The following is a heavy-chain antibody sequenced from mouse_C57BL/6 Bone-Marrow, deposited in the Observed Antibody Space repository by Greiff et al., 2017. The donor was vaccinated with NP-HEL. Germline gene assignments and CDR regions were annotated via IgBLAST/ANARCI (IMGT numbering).Heavy chain of an antibody. CDR1: GFTFSSYA. D-gene: IGHD1-1*01. V-gene: IGHV5-9-1*02. J-gene: IGHJ2*01. CDR2: ISSGGYYI. Sequence: EVKLMESGEGLVKPGGSLKLSCAASGFTFSSYAMSWVRQTPEKRLEWVAYISSGGYYIYYADTVKGRFTISRDKARNTLYLQMSSLKSEDTAMYYCTREITTVVGDYFDYWGQGTTLTVSS. CDR3: TREITTVVGDYFDY.